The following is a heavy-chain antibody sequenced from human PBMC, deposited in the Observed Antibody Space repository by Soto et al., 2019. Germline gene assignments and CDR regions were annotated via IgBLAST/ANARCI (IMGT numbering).Heavy chain of an antibody. CDR1: GGSISSSSYY. Sequence: SETLSLTCTVSGGSISSSSYYWGWIRQPPGKGLEWIGSIYYSGSTYYNPSLKSRVTISVDTSKNQFSLKLSSVTAADTAVYYCARVDTAMVTTCYYGMDVWGQGTTVTVSS. CDR3: ARVDTAMVTTCYYGMDV. J-gene: IGHJ6*02. V-gene: IGHV4-39*01. D-gene: IGHD5-18*01. CDR2: IYYSGST.